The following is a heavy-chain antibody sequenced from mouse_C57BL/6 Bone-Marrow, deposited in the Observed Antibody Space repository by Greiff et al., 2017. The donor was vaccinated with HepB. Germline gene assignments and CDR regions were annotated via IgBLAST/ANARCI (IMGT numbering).Heavy chain of an antibody. D-gene: IGHD2-5*01. CDR3: ARKDYSNYDWYFDV. CDR1: AYEFPSHD. Sequence: EVKLMESGGGLVQPGESLKLSCESNAYEFPSHDMSWVRKTPEKRLELVAAINSDGGSTYYPDTMERRFIISRDNTKKTLYLQMSSLRSEDTALYYCARKDYSNYDWYFDVWGTGTTVTVSS. V-gene: IGHV5-2*01. CDR2: INSDGGST. J-gene: IGHJ1*03.